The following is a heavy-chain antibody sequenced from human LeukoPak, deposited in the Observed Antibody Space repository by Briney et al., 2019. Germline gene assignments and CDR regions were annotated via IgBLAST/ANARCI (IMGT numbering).Heavy chain of an antibody. D-gene: IGHD3-22*01. CDR1: GFTFSSYG. CDR2: IRYDGSNK. J-gene: IGHJ6*03. CDR3: ARARLVVTGMDV. Sequence: GGSLRLSCAASGFTFSSYGMHWVRQAPGKGLEWVAFIRYDGSNKYYADSVKGRFTISRDNSKNTLYLQMNSLRAEDMAVYYCARARLVVTGMDVWGKGTTVTVSS. V-gene: IGHV3-30*02.